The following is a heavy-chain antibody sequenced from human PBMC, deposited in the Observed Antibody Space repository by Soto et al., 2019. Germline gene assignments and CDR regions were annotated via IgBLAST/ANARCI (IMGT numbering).Heavy chain of an antibody. Sequence: RWVSKNKGKGLEWVSLIYTDERTFYGDSVKGRFTISRDDSKNTVFLQMNSLRAEDTAFYYCARDPTPTTDPAMAVRVQRTTVPGSS. J-gene: IGHJ6*02. CDR3: ARDPTPTTDPAMAV. V-gene: IGHV3-53*01. CDR2: IYTDERT.